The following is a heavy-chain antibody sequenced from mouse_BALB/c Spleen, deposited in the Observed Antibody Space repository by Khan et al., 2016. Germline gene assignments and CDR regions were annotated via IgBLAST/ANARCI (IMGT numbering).Heavy chain of an antibody. V-gene: IGHV4-1*02. Sequence: EVKLLESGGGLVQPGGSLKLSCAASGFDFSRYWMSWVRQAPGKGLEWIGAINPDSSTINYTPSLKDKFIISRDNAKNTLYLQMSKVRSEDTALYYYARLGYYGTMDYWGQGTSVTVSS. CDR2: INPDSSTI. CDR3: ARLGYYGTMDY. D-gene: IGHD1-1*01. CDR1: GFDFSRYW. J-gene: IGHJ4*01.